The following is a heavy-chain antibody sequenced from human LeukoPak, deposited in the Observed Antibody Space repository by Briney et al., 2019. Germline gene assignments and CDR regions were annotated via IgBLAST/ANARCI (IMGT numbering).Heavy chain of an antibody. V-gene: IGHV4-39*07. D-gene: IGHD6-13*01. Sequence: KTSETLSLTCSVSGDSISLSFYYWGWIRQPPGKALEWIGSVYYSGTTSYNPSLKSRVTISVDMSKNHFSLRLRSVTAADTAVYFCARGRVSSSTWYSTYYYYFYMDVWGKGTTVTVSS. J-gene: IGHJ6*03. CDR3: ARGRVSSSTWYSTYYYYFYMDV. CDR1: GDSISLSFYY. CDR2: VYYSGTT.